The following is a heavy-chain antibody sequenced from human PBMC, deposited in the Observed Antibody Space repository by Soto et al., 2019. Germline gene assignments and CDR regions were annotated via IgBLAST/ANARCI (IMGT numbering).Heavy chain of an antibody. CDR1: GFTFSSYA. D-gene: IGHD3-22*01. J-gene: IGHJ4*02. V-gene: IGHV3-23*01. Sequence: GGSLRLYCAASGFTFSSYAMSWVRPATGKGLEWVSAISDSGDKTCYAVFVKGRFTVSRDNSKNTLYLQMNSLRAEDTAVYFCAKDPNDYDSSAYYVDYWGRGTLVTVSS. CDR3: AKDPNDYDSSAYYVDY. CDR2: ISDSGDKT.